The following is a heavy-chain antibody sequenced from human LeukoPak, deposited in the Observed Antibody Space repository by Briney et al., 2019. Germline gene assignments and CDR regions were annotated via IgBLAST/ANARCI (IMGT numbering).Heavy chain of an antibody. CDR3: STFCSSTSCYTVDAFDI. J-gene: IGHJ3*02. V-gene: IGHV4-30-4*01. Sequence: SETLSLTCTVSGGSISSGGYYWSWIRQPPGKGLEWIGYIYYSGSTYYNPSLKSRVTISVDTSKDQFSLKLRSVTAADTAVYYCSTFCSSTSCYTVDAFDICGQGKMATVSS. CDR1: GGSISSGGYY. CDR2: IYYSGST. D-gene: IGHD2-2*02.